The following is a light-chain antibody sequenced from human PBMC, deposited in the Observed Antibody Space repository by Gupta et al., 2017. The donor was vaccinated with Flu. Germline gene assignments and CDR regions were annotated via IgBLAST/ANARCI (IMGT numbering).Light chain of an antibody. J-gene: IGKJ5*01. CDR3: KQYTPYGYT. V-gene: IGKV1-5*03. Sequence: DIQMTQSPPTLSAFVGDRVTITCPASQSISSWLAWYQQKPGKAPKRLIYKGSFLDGGVTARFSGSGSGTEFTLTISSMEADDAATYYCKQYTPYGYTFGQGTKVEIK. CDR2: KGS. CDR1: QSISSW.